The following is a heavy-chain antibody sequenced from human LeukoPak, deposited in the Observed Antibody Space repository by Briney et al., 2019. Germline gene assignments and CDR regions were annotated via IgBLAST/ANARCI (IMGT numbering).Heavy chain of an antibody. CDR1: SDSISSDNC. D-gene: IGHD6-19*01. CDR2: VCRNGDT. Sequence: SETLSLTCAVSSDSISSDNCWGGIRQPPGKGLEWIGSVCRNGDTNYNPPLKSRVTISIDTSKNQFSLKLTSVTAADTAVYYCARHPYGLVREAFFDPWGQGTLVTVSS. J-gene: IGHJ5*02. V-gene: IGHV4-38-2*01. CDR3: ARHPYGLVREAFFDP.